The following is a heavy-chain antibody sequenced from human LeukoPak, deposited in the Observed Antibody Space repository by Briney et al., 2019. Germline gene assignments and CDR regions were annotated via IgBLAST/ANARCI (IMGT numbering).Heavy chain of an antibody. CDR2: IFYSGST. J-gene: IGHJ4*02. V-gene: IGHV4-39*07. Sequence: SETLSLNCTVSGGSLSSSSYYLGWIRQPPGKGLGGIGSIFYSGSTSYNPSLKSRVTISVDTSNNQFSLKLSSVTAADTAVYYCARDLRAAAGSFDYWGQGTLVTVSS. CDR3: ARDLRAAAGSFDY. D-gene: IGHD6-13*01. CDR1: GGSLSSSSYY.